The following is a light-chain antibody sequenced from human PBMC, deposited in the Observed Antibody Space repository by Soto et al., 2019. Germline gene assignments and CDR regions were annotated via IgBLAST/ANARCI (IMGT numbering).Light chain of an antibody. CDR1: QSISSY. CDR2: AAS. V-gene: IGKV1-39*01. J-gene: IGKJ1*01. CDR3: QQSYSTPVT. Sequence: DIQMTQSPSSLSASVGDRVTITCRASQSISSYLNWYQQKPGKAPKLLIYAASSLQIGVPSRFSGSGSGTDFTLTISSLLPEDFATYYCQQSYSTPVTFGQGTKVDIK.